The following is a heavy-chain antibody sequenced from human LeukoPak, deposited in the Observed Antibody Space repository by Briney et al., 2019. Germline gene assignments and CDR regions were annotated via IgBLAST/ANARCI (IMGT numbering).Heavy chain of an antibody. D-gene: IGHD6-13*01. CDR2: IIASFGTA. CDR1: GGTFSSYA. CDR3: ARKGYSSSWYRDYYYYYYMDV. Sequence: SVKVSCKASGGTFSSYAISWVRQAPGQGLEWMGGIIASFGTANYAQKFQGRVTITADESTCTACMELSSLRSEDTAVYYCARKGYSSSWYRDYYYYYYMDVWGKGATVTIS. J-gene: IGHJ6*03. V-gene: IGHV1-69*13.